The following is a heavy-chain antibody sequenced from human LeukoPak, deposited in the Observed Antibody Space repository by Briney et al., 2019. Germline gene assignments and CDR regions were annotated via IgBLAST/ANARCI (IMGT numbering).Heavy chain of an antibody. CDR3: ARDGIDSSGWLYYYYYYMDV. Sequence: GGSLRLSCAASGFTFSSYSMNWVRQAPGKGLEWVAVISYDGSNKYYADSVKGRFTISRDNSKNTLYLQMNSLRAEDTAVYYCARDGIDSSGWLYYYYYYMDVWGKGTTVTVSS. V-gene: IGHV3-30*03. CDR1: GFTFSSYS. CDR2: ISYDGSNK. D-gene: IGHD6-19*01. J-gene: IGHJ6*03.